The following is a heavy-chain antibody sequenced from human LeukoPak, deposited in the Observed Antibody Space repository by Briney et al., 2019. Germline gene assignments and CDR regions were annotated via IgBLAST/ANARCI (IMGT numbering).Heavy chain of an antibody. V-gene: IGHV4-59*01. CDR3: ARAVSWTDYYYYMDV. Sequence: PSETLSLTCTVSGGSISSYYWSWIRQPPGKGLEWIGYIYYSGSTNYNPSLKSRVTISVDTSKDQFSLKLSSVTAADTAVYYCARAVSWTDYYYYMDVWGKGTTVTVSS. D-gene: IGHD6-13*01. J-gene: IGHJ6*03. CDR1: GGSISSYY. CDR2: IYYSGST.